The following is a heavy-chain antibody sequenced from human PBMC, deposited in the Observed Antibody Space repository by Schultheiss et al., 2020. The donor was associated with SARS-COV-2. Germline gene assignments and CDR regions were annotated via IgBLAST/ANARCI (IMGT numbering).Heavy chain of an antibody. V-gene: IGHV3-23*01. D-gene: IGHD5-24*01. CDR1: GFTFSSYA. J-gene: IGHJ3*02. CDR2: ISGRGTDT. CDR3: ARNRRMATKKDAFDI. Sequence: GGSLRLSCAASGFTFSSYALSWVRQAPGRGLEWVSGISGRGTDTDYTDSVKGRFTISRDNSRNTLYLQLNSLGAEDTALYYCARNRRMATKKDAFDIWGQGTTVTVSS.